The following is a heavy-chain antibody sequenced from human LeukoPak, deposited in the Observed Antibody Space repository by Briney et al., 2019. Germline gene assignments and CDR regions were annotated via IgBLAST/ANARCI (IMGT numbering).Heavy chain of an antibody. V-gene: IGHV3-23*01. CDR2: ISGSGDTT. CDR1: GFTFSSYA. J-gene: IGHJ4*02. Sequence: GGSLRLSCAASGFTFSSYAMSWVRQAPGKGLEWVSAISGSGDTTYYADSVKGRFTISRDNSKNTLYLQMNSLRVEDTAVYYCARRGESTNYGDYRFDSWGQGTLVIVSS. CDR3: ARRGESTNYGDYRFDS. D-gene: IGHD4-17*01.